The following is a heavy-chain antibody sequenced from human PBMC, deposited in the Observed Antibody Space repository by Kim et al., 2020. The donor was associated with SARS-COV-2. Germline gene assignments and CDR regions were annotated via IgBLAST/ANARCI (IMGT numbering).Heavy chain of an antibody. D-gene: IGHD2-8*01. Sequence: SETLSLTCTVSGDSISSGSYFWAWIRRPPGKGLQWIGHIDYSGSTYYHPSLKNRVSISIDTSKNNFSLKMISVTAADTAVYYCARRGSGGPANAIFDPWG. V-gene: IGHV4-39*02. J-gene: IGHJ5*02. CDR3: ARRGSGGPANAIFDP. CDR2: IDYSGST. CDR1: GDSISSGSYF.